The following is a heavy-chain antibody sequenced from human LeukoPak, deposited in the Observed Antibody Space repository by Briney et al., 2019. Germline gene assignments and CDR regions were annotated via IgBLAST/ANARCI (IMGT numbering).Heavy chain of an antibody. CDR1: GFTFSSYW. CDR3: ARNGPGITIFGVVYYYYYYMDV. D-gene: IGHD3-3*01. J-gene: IGHJ6*03. Sequence: GGSLRLSCAASGFTFSSYWMSWDRQAPGKGLEWVANIKQDGSEKYYVDSVKGRFTISRDNAKNSLYLQMNSLRAEDTAVYYCARNGPGITIFGVVYYYYYYMDVWGKGTTVTVSS. CDR2: IKQDGSEK. V-gene: IGHV3-7*01.